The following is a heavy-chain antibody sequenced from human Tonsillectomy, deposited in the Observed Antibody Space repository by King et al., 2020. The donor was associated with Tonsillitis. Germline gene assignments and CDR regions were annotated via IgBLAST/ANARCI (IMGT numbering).Heavy chain of an antibody. CDR1: GFTFSSYD. J-gene: IGHJ4*02. Sequence: VQLVESGGGLVQPGGSLRLSCAASGFTFSSYDMHWVRQATGKGLEWVTAIGTAGDTYYPGSVKGRFTISRENAKYSLYLQMNSLRAGDTAVYYCARAQLWLCPDYWGQGTLVTVSS. CDR2: IGTAGDT. CDR3: ARAQLWLCPDY. D-gene: IGHD5-18*01. V-gene: IGHV3-13*01.